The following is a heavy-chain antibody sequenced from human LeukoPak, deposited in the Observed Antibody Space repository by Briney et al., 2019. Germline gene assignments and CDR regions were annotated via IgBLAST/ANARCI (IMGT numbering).Heavy chain of an antibody. CDR2: IIPIFGTA. CDR3: ARGVVVPAAMHPAMGY. Sequence: SVKVSCKASGGTFSSYAISWVRQAPGQGLEWMGGIIPIFGTANYAQKFQGRVTITTDESTSTAYMELSSLRSEDTAVYYCARGVVVPAAMHPAMGYWGQGTLVTVSS. J-gene: IGHJ4*02. V-gene: IGHV1-69*05. D-gene: IGHD2-2*01. CDR1: GGTFSSYA.